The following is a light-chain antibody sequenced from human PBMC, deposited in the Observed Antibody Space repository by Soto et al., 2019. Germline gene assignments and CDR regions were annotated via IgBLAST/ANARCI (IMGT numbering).Light chain of an antibody. Sequence: DIQMTQSPSSLSASVGDRVTITCRASQSISTYLNWYQHQPGKAPKVLIYATSTLQSGVPSRFNGSGSGTDFTLTISSLEPEDSATYYCQQSHVAPRTFGQGTKLEVK. CDR1: QSISTY. J-gene: IGKJ1*01. CDR2: ATS. V-gene: IGKV1-39*01. CDR3: QQSHVAPRT.